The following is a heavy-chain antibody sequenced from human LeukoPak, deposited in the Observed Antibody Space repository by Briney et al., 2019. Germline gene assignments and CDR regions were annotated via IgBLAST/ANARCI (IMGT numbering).Heavy chain of an antibody. CDR3: ARGRRSSTSCFFDY. D-gene: IGHD2-2*01. V-gene: IGHV3-7*01. Sequence: GESLRLSCAVSGFTFSSYWMSWVRQAPGKGLEWVANIKQDGSEKYYVDSVKGRFTISRDNAKNSLYLQMNSLRAEDTAVYYCARGRRSSTSCFFDYWGQGTLVTVSS. CDR1: GFTFSSYW. CDR2: IKQDGSEK. J-gene: IGHJ4*03.